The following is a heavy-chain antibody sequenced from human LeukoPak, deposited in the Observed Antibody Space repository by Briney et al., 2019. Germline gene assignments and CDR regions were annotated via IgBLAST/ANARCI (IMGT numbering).Heavy chain of an antibody. CDR3: ARGLGWFGEPPLYYFDY. Sequence: PSEILSLTCTVSGGSISSYYWSWIRQPPGKGLEWIGYIYYSGSTNYNPSLKSRVTISVDTSKNQFFLKLSSVTAADTAVYYCARGLGWFGEPPLYYFDYWGQGTLVTVSS. CDR1: GGSISSYY. D-gene: IGHD3-10*01. J-gene: IGHJ4*02. CDR2: IYYSGST. V-gene: IGHV4-59*01.